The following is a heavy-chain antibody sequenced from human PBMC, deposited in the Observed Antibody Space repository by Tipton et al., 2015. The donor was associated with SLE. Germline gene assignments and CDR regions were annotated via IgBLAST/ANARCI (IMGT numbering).Heavy chain of an antibody. CDR1: DDSVSSAYY. V-gene: IGHV4-38-2*02. CDR2: IYYSGST. CDR3: ARIGGAGDLYYYYMDV. Sequence: TLSLTCIVSDDSVSSAYYWAWIRQPPGKGLQWIGSIYYSGSTYYNPSLKSRVTISVDTSKNQFSLKMTSVTAADTAVYYCARIGGAGDLYYYYMDVWGKGTTVTVSS. J-gene: IGHJ6*03. D-gene: IGHD7-27*01.